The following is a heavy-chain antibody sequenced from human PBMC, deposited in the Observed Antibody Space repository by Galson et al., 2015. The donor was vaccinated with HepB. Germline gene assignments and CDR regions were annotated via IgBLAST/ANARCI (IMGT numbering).Heavy chain of an antibody. CDR2: INWNSGSI. CDR3: AKDIYTGIAAAGSGLDV. D-gene: IGHD6-13*01. Sequence: SLRLSCAASGFTFDDYAVHWVRQAPGKGLEWVSGINWNSGSIGYADSVKGRFTISRDNAKNSLYLQMNSLRAEDTALYYCAKDIYTGIAAAGSGLDVWGQGTTVTVSS. J-gene: IGHJ6*02. CDR1: GFTFDDYA. V-gene: IGHV3-9*01.